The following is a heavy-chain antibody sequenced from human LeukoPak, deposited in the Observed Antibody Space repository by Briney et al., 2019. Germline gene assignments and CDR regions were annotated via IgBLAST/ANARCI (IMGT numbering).Heavy chain of an antibody. CDR3: AKDGGLWVSAHWGDS. V-gene: IGHV3-23*01. CDR1: GFTFSSYA. Sequence: GGSLRLSCAASGFTFSSYAMSWVRQAPGKGPEWVSTITTSDGNTYYADSVKGRFTVSRDNSKNTLFLQMNSLRAEDTAVYYCAKDGGLWVSAHWGDSWGRGTLVTVSS. CDR2: ITTSDGNT. D-gene: IGHD7-27*01. J-gene: IGHJ4*02.